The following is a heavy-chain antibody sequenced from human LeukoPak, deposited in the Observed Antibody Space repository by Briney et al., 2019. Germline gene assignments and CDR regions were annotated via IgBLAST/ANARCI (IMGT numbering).Heavy chain of an antibody. Sequence: SVKVSCKASGGTFSSYAISWVRQAPGQGLEWMGGIIPIFGTANYAQKFQGRVTMTRDTATSTVYMELSSLRSDDTAVYYCARAHYASSNIKVPFDVWGKGTTVTVSS. J-gene: IGHJ6*04. D-gene: IGHD3-22*01. CDR2: IIPIFGTA. V-gene: IGHV1-69*05. CDR1: GGTFSSYA. CDR3: ARAHYASSNIKVPFDV.